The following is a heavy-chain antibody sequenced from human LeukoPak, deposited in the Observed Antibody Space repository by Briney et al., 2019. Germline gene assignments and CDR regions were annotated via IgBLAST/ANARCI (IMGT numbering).Heavy chain of an antibody. V-gene: IGHV4-59*01. CDR1: GGSISSYY. Sequence: SETLALTCTVSGGSISSYYWSWIRQPPGKGLEWIGYIYYSGSTNYNPSLKSRVTISVDTSKNQFSLKLSSVTAADTAVYYCARTRDFDYWGQGTLVTVSS. CDR3: ARTRDFDY. D-gene: IGHD3-10*01. CDR2: IYYSGST. J-gene: IGHJ4*02.